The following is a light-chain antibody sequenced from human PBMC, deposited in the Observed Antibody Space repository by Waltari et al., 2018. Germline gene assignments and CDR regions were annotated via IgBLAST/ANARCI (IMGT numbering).Light chain of an antibody. V-gene: IGKV3-20*01. CDR3: QHDVRLPVT. J-gene: IGKJ1*01. Sequence: EIVLPPSPGTLSLSPGQRATLSCRASQRVRGTLAWYQQNPGQPPRLLIYAASIRATGIPDRFSGSGSGTDFTLTISRLEPEDFAVYYCQHDVRLPVTFGQGTKVEIK. CDR2: AAS. CDR1: QRVRGT.